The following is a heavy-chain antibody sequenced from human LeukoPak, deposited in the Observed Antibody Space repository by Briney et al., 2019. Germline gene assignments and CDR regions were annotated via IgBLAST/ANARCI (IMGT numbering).Heavy chain of an antibody. CDR3: ARETTQAGAYLIS. CDR1: GFTFSSYA. V-gene: IGHV3-23*01. D-gene: IGHD1-26*01. CDR2: ISGSGGST. J-gene: IGHJ5*02. Sequence: GGSLRLSCAASGFTFSSYAMSWVRQAPGKGLEWVSAISGSGGSTYYADSVKGRFTISRDNSKNTLYLQMNSLRAEDTAMYYCARETTQAGAYLISWGQGTLVTVSS.